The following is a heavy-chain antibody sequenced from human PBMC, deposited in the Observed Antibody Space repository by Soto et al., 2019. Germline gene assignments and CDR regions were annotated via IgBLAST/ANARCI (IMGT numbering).Heavy chain of an antibody. CDR2: ISYDGSNN. CDR1: GFTFSSYG. CDR3: AKPNRGKDYFDY. V-gene: IGHV3-30*18. J-gene: IGHJ4*02. Sequence: QVQLVESGGGVVQPGRSLRLSCAASGFTFSSYGMHWVRQAPGKGLEWVAVISYDGSNNYYADSVKGRFTISRDNSKNTLYLQMNSLRAEDTAVYYCAKPNRGKDYFDYWGQGTLVTVSS.